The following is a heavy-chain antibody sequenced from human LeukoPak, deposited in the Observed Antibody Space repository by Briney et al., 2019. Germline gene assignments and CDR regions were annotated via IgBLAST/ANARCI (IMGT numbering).Heavy chain of an antibody. Sequence: GGSLRLSCAASGFTFSSYGMHWVRQAPGKGLEWVAVISYDGSNKYYADSVKGRFTISRDNSKNTLYLQMNSLRAEDTAVYYCAVHDLYFDYWGQGTLVTVSS. V-gene: IGHV3-30*03. D-gene: IGHD1-1*01. CDR1: GFTFSSYG. J-gene: IGHJ4*02. CDR2: ISYDGSNK. CDR3: AVHDLYFDY.